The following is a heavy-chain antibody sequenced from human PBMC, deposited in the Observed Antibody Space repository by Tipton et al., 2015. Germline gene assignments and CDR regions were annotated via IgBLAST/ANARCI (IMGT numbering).Heavy chain of an antibody. Sequence: QSGAEVKKPGASVKVSCKASGYTFTAYYMHWVRQAPGQGLEWTGWINPNSGGTNYAQKFQGWVTMTRDTSISTAYMELSRLRSDDTAVYYCARGRITMVRGPRYYYYGMDGWGQGTTVTVSS. D-gene: IGHD3-10*01. J-gene: IGHJ6*02. CDR1: GYTFTAYY. V-gene: IGHV1-2*04. CDR2: INPNSGGT. CDR3: ARGRITMVRGPRYYYYGMDG.